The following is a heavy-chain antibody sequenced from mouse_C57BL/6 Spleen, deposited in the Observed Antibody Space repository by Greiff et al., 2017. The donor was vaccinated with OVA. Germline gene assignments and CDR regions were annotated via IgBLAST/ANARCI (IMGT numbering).Heavy chain of an antibody. D-gene: IGHD3-2*02. Sequence: EVMLVESGGGLVKPGGSLKLSCAASGFTFSSYTMSWVRQTPEKRLEWVATISGGGGNTYYPDSVKGRFTISRDNAKNTLYLQMSSLRSEDTALYYCARKELRLLWFAYWGQGTLVTVSA. CDR2: ISGGGGNT. CDR3: ARKELRLLWFAY. CDR1: GFTFSSYT. J-gene: IGHJ3*01. V-gene: IGHV5-9*01.